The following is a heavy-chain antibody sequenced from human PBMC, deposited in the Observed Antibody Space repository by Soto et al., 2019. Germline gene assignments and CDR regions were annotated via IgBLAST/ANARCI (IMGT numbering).Heavy chain of an antibody. CDR2: IWNDGNGY. D-gene: IGHD6-13*01. CDR3: ARRQISPPTRGAASARGGMDG. V-gene: IGHV3-33*01. J-gene: IGHJ6*02. CDR1: GFNFNNYG. Sequence: QVQLVKSRGGVVQPGRSLRLSCAASGFNFNNYGMHWVRHAPGKGLEWVAVIWNDGNGYYYANSVKGRFTISRDNSKNTLFLQMSSLRAEDTAVYYCARRQISPPTRGAASARGGMDGWGQGTTVTVSS.